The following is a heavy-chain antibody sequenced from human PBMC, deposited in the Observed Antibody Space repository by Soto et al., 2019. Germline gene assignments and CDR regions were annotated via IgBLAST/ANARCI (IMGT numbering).Heavy chain of an antibody. CDR2: INDDGSER. CDR1: GFTFSTHW. CDR3: AKDVR. V-gene: IGHV3-7*05. J-gene: IGHJ4*02. Sequence: EVQLVESGGDLVQPGGSLRLSCAASGFTFSTHWMSWVRQAPGKGLEWVAIINDDGSERNYADSVRGRFSVSRDNAKNSLFLQMNGLRVEDTALYYCAKDVRWGQGTQVTVSS.